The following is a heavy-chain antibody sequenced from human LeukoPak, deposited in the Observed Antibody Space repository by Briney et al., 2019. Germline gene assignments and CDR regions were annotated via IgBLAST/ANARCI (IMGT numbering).Heavy chain of an antibody. CDR1: GFTFSSYA. V-gene: IGHV3-30-3*02. J-gene: IGHJ4*02. Sequence: HAGRSLRLSCAASGFTFSSYAMHWVRQAPGKGLEWVAVISYDGSNKYYADSVKGRFTISRDNSKNTLYLQMNSLRAEDTAVYYCAKQMAVDYFDYWGQGTLVTVSS. D-gene: IGHD5-24*01. CDR3: AKQMAVDYFDY. CDR2: ISYDGSNK.